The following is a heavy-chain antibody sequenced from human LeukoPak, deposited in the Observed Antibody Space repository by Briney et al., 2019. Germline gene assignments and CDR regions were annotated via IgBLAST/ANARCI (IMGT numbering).Heavy chain of an antibody. V-gene: IGHV3-23*01. D-gene: IGHD3-22*01. CDR2: XXXSGGST. J-gene: IGHJ4*02. CDR1: GFTFSSYA. Sequence: AGGSLRLSCAASGFTFSSYAMXXVRQAPGKGLXXXXXXXXSGGSTYYADSVKGRXTXSXDNSKNTLYLQMNSLRAEDTAVYYCATNSDYDSSGYYYGYFDYWGQGTLVTVSS. CDR3: ATNSDYDSSGYYYGYFDY.